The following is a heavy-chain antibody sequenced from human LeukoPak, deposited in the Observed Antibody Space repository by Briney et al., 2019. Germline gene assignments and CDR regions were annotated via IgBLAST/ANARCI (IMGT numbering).Heavy chain of an antibody. V-gene: IGHV3-23*01. Sequence: GGSLRLSCAASGFTFSSYAMSWVRQAPGKGLEWVSAISGSGGSTYYADSVKGRFTISRDNSKNTLYLQMNSLRAEDTAVYYCARLISHSGYDPIDYWGQGTLVTVSS. J-gene: IGHJ4*02. CDR1: GFTFSSYA. CDR2: ISGSGGST. CDR3: ARLISHSGYDPIDY. D-gene: IGHD5-12*01.